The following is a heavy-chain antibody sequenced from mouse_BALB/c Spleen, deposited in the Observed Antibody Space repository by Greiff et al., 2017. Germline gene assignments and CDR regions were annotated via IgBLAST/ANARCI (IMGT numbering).Heavy chain of an antibody. CDR3: ALITTVVAYYAMDY. J-gene: IGHJ4*01. CDR1: GYTFTSYW. D-gene: IGHD1-1*01. V-gene: IGHV1S81*02. Sequence: QVQLQQPGAELVKPGASVKLSCKASGYTFTSYWMHWVKQRPGQGLEWIGEINPSNGRTNYNEKFKSKATLTVDKSSSTAYMQLSSLTSEDSAVYYCALITTVVAYYAMDYWGQGTSVTVAS. CDR2: INPSNGRT.